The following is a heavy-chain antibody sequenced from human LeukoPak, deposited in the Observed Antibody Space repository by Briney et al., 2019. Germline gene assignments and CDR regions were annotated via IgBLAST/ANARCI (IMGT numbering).Heavy chain of an antibody. CDR2: VQYDGRNP. J-gene: IGHJ4*02. CDR1: GFIFSGYG. Sequence: KPGGSLRLSCAASGFIFSGYGVHWVRLAPGKGLEWVAFVQYDGRNPNYADSVKGRFTISRDNSKNTLYLQMNSLRVEDTAVYYCARGPPYGSRSDYFDYWGQRTLVTVSS. V-gene: IGHV3-30*02. CDR3: ARGPPYGSRSDYFDY. D-gene: IGHD3-10*01.